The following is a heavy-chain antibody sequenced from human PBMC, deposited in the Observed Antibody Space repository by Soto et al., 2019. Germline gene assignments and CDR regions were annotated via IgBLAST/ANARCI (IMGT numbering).Heavy chain of an antibody. Sequence: QVQLVQSGAEVKKPGSSVKVSCNASGGTFSSYAISWVRQAPGQGLEWMGGIIPIFGTANYAQKFQGRVTITADESTSTAYMELSSLRSEDTAVYYCARANWNDVSRAFDYWGQGTLVTVSS. D-gene: IGHD1-1*01. CDR3: ARANWNDVSRAFDY. V-gene: IGHV1-69*01. J-gene: IGHJ4*02. CDR1: GGTFSSYA. CDR2: IIPIFGTA.